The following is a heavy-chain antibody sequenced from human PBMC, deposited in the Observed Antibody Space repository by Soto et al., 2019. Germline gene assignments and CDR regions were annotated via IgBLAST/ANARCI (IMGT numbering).Heavy chain of an antibody. Sequence: QVQLVQSGAEVKKPGSSVKVSCKASGGTFSSYAISWVRQAPGQGLEWMGGIIPISGTANYAQKFQGRVTSTADKSTSTSYMELSSLRSEDTAVYYCAVFIYGSGSYYDYYYYGMDVWGQGTTVTVSS. CDR2: IIPISGTA. D-gene: IGHD3-10*01. J-gene: IGHJ6*02. CDR1: GGTFSSYA. CDR3: AVFIYGSGSYYDYYYYGMDV. V-gene: IGHV1-69*06.